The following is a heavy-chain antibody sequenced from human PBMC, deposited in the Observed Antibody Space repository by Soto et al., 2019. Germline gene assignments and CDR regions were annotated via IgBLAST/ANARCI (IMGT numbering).Heavy chain of an antibody. Sequence: VESLKISCKGSGYSFTSYWISWVRQMPGKCLQWMGRIDPSDSYTNYSPSFQGHVTISADKSISTAYLQWSSLKASDTAMYYCARLDIVVVPAAKDYYYGMDVWGQGTTVTVSS. D-gene: IGHD2-2*03. V-gene: IGHV5-10-1*01. CDR3: ARLDIVVVPAAKDYYYGMDV. CDR1: GYSFTSYW. J-gene: IGHJ6*02. CDR2: IDPSDSYT.